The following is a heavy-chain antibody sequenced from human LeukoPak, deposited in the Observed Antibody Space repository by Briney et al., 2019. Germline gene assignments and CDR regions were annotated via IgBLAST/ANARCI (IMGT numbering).Heavy chain of an antibody. CDR1: GFTFSSYA. D-gene: IGHD3-22*01. CDR3: AKDYNHYYDSSGYYWDAFDI. Sequence: GGSLRLSCAASGFTFSSYAMSWVRQAPGKGLEWVSAISGSGGSTYYADSVKGRFTISRDNSKNTLYLQMNSLRAEDTAVYYCAKDYNHYYDSSGYYWDAFDIWGQGTMVTVSS. J-gene: IGHJ3*02. CDR2: ISGSGGST. V-gene: IGHV3-23*01.